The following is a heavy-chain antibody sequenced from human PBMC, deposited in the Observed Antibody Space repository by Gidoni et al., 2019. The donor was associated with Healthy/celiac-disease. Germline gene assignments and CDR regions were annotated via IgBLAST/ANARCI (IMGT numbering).Heavy chain of an antibody. J-gene: IGHJ5*02. D-gene: IGHD6-13*01. CDR3: AHRPPQQLIRCWFDP. CDR2: IYWNDDK. V-gene: IGHV2-5*01. CDR1: GFSLSTSGVG. Sequence: QITLKESGPTLVKPTQTLTLTCSFSGFSLSTSGVGVGWIRQPPGKALEWLALIYWNDDKRYSPSLKSRLTITKDTSKNQVVLTMTNMDPVDTATYYCAHRPPQQLIRCWFDPWGQGTLVTVSS.